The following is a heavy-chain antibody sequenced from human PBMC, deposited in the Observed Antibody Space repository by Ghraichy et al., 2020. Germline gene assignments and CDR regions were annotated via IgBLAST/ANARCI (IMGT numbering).Heavy chain of an antibody. CDR1: GGSISSYY. J-gene: IGHJ2*01. CDR2: IDFSGGS. Sequence: GSLRLSCTVSGGSISSYYWSWLRQPPGKGLEWIGNIDFSGGSKYSPSLTSRVTISVDTSKNQFSLKLDSVTAADTAVYYCARAMRFHWYFDRWCRGSLVTV. V-gene: IGHV4-59*01. CDR3: ARAMRFHWYFDR.